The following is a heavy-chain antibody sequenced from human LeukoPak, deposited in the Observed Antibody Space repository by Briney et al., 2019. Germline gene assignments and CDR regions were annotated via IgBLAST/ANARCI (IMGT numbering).Heavy chain of an antibody. Sequence: GASVKVSCKASGYTFTSYGISWVRQAPGQGLEWMGWISAYNGNTNYAQKLQGRVTMTTDTSTSTAYMELRSLRSDDTAVYYCARDSQLADDYYYYHGMDVWGQGTTVTVSS. CDR1: GYTFTSYG. CDR3: ARDSQLADDYYYYHGMDV. J-gene: IGHJ6*02. D-gene: IGHD6-13*01. CDR2: ISAYNGNT. V-gene: IGHV1-18*01.